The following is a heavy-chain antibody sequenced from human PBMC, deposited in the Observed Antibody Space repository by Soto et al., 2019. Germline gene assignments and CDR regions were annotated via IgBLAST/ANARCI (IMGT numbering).Heavy chain of an antibody. CDR1: GYTFTIYY. D-gene: IGHD6-25*01. J-gene: IGHJ6*02. V-gene: IGHV1-46*01. CDR2: INTSGGSP. Sequence: ASVKVSCKAFGYTFTIYYIHCVRRSRVQWLEWMGVINTSGGSPTYAQKFQDRVTMTRDTSTSTVYMELSSLRSEDTAVYYCARGGRHSDYYYYYGMDVWGQGTTVTSP. CDR3: ARGGRHSDYYYYYGMDV.